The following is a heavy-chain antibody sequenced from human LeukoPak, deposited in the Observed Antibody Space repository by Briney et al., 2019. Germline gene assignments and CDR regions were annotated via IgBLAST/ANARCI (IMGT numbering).Heavy chain of an antibody. J-gene: IGHJ4*02. CDR1: GGSISSNTYY. V-gene: IGHV4-39*01. CDR2: IYYSGST. CDR3: ARKTYGGNSWFFDY. D-gene: IGHD4-23*01. Sequence: PSETLSLTCTVSGGSISSNTYYWGWIRQPPGKGLEWIGSIYYSGSTYYNPSLKSRVTISVDTSKNQFSLKLSSVTAADTAVYYCARKTYGGNSWFFDYWGQGTLVTVSS.